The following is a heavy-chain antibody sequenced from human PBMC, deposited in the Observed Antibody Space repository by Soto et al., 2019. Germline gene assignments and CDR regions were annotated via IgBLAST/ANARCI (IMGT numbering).Heavy chain of an antibody. CDR3: AKDQGSSWYEIDY. CDR2: ISGSGGST. D-gene: IGHD6-13*01. V-gene: IGHV3-23*01. Sequence: PAWSLRLSCAASRGTVSNYAVTGVRQAPGKGLEWVSTISGSGGSTYYADSVKGRFTISRDNSKNTLYLQMNSLRAEDTAVYYCAKDQGSSWYEIDYWGQGTLVTVSS. CDR1: RGTVSNYA. J-gene: IGHJ4*02.